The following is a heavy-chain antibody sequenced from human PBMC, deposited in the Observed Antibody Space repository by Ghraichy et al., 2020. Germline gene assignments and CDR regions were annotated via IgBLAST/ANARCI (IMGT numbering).Heavy chain of an antibody. V-gene: IGHV1-69*10. CDR1: GGTFTSYA. CDR2: IIPILGIA. Sequence: SVKVSCKASGGTFTSYAISWVRQAPGQGLEWMGRIIPILGIANYAQKFQGRVTITADKSTSTAYMELSSLRSEDTAVYYCARERYCSGGSCPIGYYYGMDVWGQGTTVTVSS. CDR3: ARERYCSGGSCPIGYYYGMDV. J-gene: IGHJ6*02. D-gene: IGHD2-15*01.